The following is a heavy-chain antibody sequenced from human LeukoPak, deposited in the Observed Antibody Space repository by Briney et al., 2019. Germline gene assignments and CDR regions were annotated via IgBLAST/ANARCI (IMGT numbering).Heavy chain of an antibody. J-gene: IGHJ4*02. V-gene: IGHV4-39*01. Sequence: SETLSLTCTVSGGSISSSDFNWGWIRQPPGKGLEWIGVISYSGSTYYNPSLKSRVTISVDTSKSHFSLKLSSVTAADTAIYYCARLDKGIKAAHFDYWGQGTLVSVSS. CDR3: ARLDKGIKAAHFDY. CDR2: ISYSGST. D-gene: IGHD6-25*01. CDR1: GGSISSSDFN.